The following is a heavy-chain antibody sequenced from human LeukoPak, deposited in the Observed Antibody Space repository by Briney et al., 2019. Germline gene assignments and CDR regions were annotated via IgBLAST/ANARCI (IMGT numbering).Heavy chain of an antibody. Sequence: GGSLRLPCAASGFTFSSYSMNWVRQAPGKGLEWVSSISSSSSYIYYADSVKGRFTISRDNAKNSLYLQMNSLRAEDTAVYYCARDTPGGIAAASPSDYWGQGTLVTVSS. D-gene: IGHD6-13*01. CDR3: ARDTPGGIAAASPSDY. J-gene: IGHJ4*02. CDR2: ISSSSSYI. V-gene: IGHV3-21*01. CDR1: GFTFSSYS.